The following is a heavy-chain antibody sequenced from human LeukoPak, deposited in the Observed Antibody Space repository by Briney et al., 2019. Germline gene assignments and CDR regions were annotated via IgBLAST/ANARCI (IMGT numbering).Heavy chain of an antibody. J-gene: IGHJ3*02. Sequence: GGSLRLSCAASGFAFSSYGMHWVRQAPGKGLEWVAVISYDGSNKYYADSVKGRFTISRDNSKNTLYLQMNSLRAEDTAVYYCAKDRDAFDIWGQGTMVTVSS. V-gene: IGHV3-30*18. CDR3: AKDRDAFDI. CDR1: GFAFSSYG. CDR2: ISYDGSNK.